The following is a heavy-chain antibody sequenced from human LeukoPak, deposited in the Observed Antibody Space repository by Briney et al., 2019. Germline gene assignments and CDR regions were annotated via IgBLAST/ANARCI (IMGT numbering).Heavy chain of an antibody. V-gene: IGHV4-61*02. J-gene: IGHJ4*02. CDR2: IYTSGST. CDR3: ASELAGIFDY. D-gene: IGHD3-10*01. CDR1: GGSLSSGSYY. Sequence: SETLSLTGTVSGGSLSSGSYYWSWIRQPAGKGLEWIGRIYTSGSTNYNPSLKSRVTISVDTSKNQFSLKLSSVTAADTAVYYCASELAGIFDYWGQGTLVTVSS.